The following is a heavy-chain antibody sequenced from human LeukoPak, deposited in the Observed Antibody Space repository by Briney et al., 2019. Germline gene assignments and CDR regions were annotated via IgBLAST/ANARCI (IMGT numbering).Heavy chain of an antibody. D-gene: IGHD6-13*01. J-gene: IGHJ4*02. CDR1: GGSIITYY. CDR2: INHSGST. V-gene: IGHV4-34*01. CDR3: AQGIAAAGTLVDY. Sequence: SETLSLSCTVSGGSIITYYWSWIRQPPGKGLEWIGEINHSGSTNYNPSLKSRVTISIDTSKNQFSLKLSSVTAADTAVYYCAQGIAAAGTLVDYWGQGTLVTVSS.